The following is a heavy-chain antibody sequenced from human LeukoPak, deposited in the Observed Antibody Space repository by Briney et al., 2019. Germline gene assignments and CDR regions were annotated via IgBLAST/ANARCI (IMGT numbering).Heavy chain of an antibody. V-gene: IGHV3-23*01. CDR3: ARDRELAYCGGDCSAPYYYYYMDV. D-gene: IGHD2-21*01. J-gene: IGHJ6*03. CDR1: RFSFSSYA. CDR2: ISGRGDRT. Sequence: GGSRRLSWEVSRFSFSSYAMTWFRQPPGEGMEWVSAISGRGDRTSYAGSVKGRFTISRDNAKNSLYLQMNSLRAEDTAVYYCARDRELAYCGGDCSAPYYYYYMDVWGKGTTVTVSS.